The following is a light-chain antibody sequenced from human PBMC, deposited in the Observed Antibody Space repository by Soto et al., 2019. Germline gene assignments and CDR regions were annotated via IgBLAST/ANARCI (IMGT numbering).Light chain of an antibody. V-gene: IGKV3-20*01. CDR2: GAS. CDR1: QSIGGNF. CDR3: QQYGGSPRT. J-gene: IGKJ1*01. Sequence: VLTQSPDTLSLSPGETATLSCRASQSIGGNFLAWYQQRRGQAPRLLIHGASNRATGIPDRFSGSGSGTDFTLTITRLEPEDFAVYYCQQYGGSPRTFGQGTKVDIK.